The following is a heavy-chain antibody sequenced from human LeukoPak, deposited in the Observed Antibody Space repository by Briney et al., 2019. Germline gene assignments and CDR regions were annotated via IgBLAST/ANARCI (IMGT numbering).Heavy chain of an antibody. CDR3: ARGETYYYGSGSYCVY. CDR1: GFTFSSYS. D-gene: IGHD3-10*01. CDR2: ISSSSSYI. J-gene: IGHJ4*02. Sequence: GGSLRLSCAASGFTFSSYSMNWVRQAPGKGLEWVSSISSSSSYIYYADSVKGRFTISRDNAKTSLYLQMNSLRAEDTAVYYCARGETYYYGSGSYCVYWGQGTLVTVSS. V-gene: IGHV3-21*01.